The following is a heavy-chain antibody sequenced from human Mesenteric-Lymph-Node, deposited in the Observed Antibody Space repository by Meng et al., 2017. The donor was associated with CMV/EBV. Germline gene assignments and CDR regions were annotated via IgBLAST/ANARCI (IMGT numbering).Heavy chain of an antibody. Sequence: GESLKISCAASEFTFSSYGMNWVRQAPGKGLEWVAFIRHDGSNTVYAESVKGRFIISRDNSKSTLYLQMNSLRAEDTAVYYCAKDPHPYYNILTGYYPAYFHHWGQGTLVTVSS. CDR3: AKDPHPYYNILTGYYPAYFHH. V-gene: IGHV3-30*02. CDR2: IRHDGSNT. CDR1: EFTFSSYG. D-gene: IGHD3-9*01. J-gene: IGHJ1*01.